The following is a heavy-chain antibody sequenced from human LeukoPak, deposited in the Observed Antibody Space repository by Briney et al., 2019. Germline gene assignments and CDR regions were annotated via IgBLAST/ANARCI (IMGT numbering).Heavy chain of an antibody. CDR2: IFPSGGEI. J-gene: IGHJ4*02. Sequence: GGSLRLSCAASGFTFSDYYMSWVRQPPGKGLEWVSSIFPSGGEIHYADSVRGRFTISRDNSKSTLSLQMNSLRAEDTAIYYCATYRQVLLPFESWGQGTLVTVSS. CDR3: ATYRQVLLPFES. V-gene: IGHV3-23*01. CDR1: GFTFSDYY. D-gene: IGHD2-8*02.